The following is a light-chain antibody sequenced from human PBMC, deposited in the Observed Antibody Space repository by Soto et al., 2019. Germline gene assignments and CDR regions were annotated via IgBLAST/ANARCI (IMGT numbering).Light chain of an antibody. CDR1: QSVSNNY. V-gene: IGKV3-20*01. Sequence: EIVLTQSPGTLSLSPGERATLSCRASQSVSNNYLAWYQQKPGQAPRLLIYGASTRATGIPDRFSGSGSGTDFTLTISRLEPEDFAVYYCQQYGSSGTLGQGTKVDI. J-gene: IGKJ1*01. CDR2: GAS. CDR3: QQYGSSGT.